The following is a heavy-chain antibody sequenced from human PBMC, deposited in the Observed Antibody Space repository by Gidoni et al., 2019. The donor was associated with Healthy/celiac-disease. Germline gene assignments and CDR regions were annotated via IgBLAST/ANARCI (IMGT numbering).Heavy chain of an antibody. CDR3: TRVGQSGSYYPYIDY. CDR2: IRSKAYGGTT. V-gene: IGHV3-49*04. CDR1: GFTFGDYA. D-gene: IGHD1-26*01. J-gene: IGHJ4*02. Sequence: EVQLVESGGGLVQPGRSLRLSCTASGFTFGDYAMSWVRQAPGKGLEWVGFIRSKAYGGTTEYAASVKGRFTISRDDSKSIAYLQMNSLKTEDTAVYYCTRVGQSGSYYPYIDYWGQGTLVTVSS.